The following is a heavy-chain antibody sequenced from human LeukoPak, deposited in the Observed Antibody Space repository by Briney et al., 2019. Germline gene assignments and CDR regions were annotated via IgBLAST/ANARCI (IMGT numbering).Heavy chain of an antibody. Sequence: SETLSLTCAVYGGSFSGYYWSWIRQPPGKGLEWIGEINHSGSTNYNPSLKSRVTISVGTSKNQFSLKLSSVTAADTAVYYCARNRGWYATDVWGQGAAVTVSS. CDR1: GGSFSGYY. V-gene: IGHV4-34*01. CDR2: INHSGST. D-gene: IGHD6-19*01. J-gene: IGHJ6*02. CDR3: ARNRGWYATDV.